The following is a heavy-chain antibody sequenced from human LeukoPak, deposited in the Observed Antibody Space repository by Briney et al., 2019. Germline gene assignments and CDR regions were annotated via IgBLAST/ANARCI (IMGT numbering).Heavy chain of an antibody. Sequence: GGSLRLSCSASGFPFSSFAMTWVRQAPGKGLEWVSTIYDTGYGTFYADSAKGRFTISRDNSKNTVSLQMTSLRAEDTALYFCARDGGHPTSSYYRAFWGQGTLVTVSS. CDR1: GFPFSSFA. CDR3: ARDGGHPTSSYYRAF. CDR2: IYDTGYGT. V-gene: IGHV3-23*05. D-gene: IGHD4-4*01. J-gene: IGHJ4*02.